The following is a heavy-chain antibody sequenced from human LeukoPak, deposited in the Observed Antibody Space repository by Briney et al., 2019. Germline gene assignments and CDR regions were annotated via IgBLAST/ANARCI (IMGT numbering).Heavy chain of an antibody. CDR3: ASEKNYGDKYFDY. Sequence: AAVKVSCKASGNTFNIHYFHWVRQAPGQGLEWMGIINRGDGITGYAQRFQGRVTLTRDTSTSTAYMELSSLRSEDTAIYYCASEKNYGDKYFDYWGQGTVVTVSS. J-gene: IGHJ4*02. V-gene: IGHV1-46*02. CDR1: GNTFNIHY. D-gene: IGHD4-17*01. CDR2: INRGDGIT.